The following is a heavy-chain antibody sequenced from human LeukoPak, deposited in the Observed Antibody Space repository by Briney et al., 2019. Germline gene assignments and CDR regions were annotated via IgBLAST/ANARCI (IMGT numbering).Heavy chain of an antibody. CDR3: ARAKRWENDAFDI. Sequence: SETLSLTCTVSGFSISTYSWSWIRQPPGKGLEWVGYIYSSGGTDHNPSLKNRVTMSVDTSTNQLSLKLNSVTAADTAVYYCARAKRWENDAFDIWGQGTLVTVAS. D-gene: IGHD1-26*01. CDR1: GFSISTYS. V-gene: IGHV4-59*01. CDR2: IYSSGGT. J-gene: IGHJ3*02.